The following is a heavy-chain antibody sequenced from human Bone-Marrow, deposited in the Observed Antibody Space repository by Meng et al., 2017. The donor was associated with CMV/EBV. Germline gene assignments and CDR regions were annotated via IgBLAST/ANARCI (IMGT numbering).Heavy chain of an antibody. CDR2: INHGARS. CDR1: GGLFNDYQ. Sequence: SQTLSLTCAVYGGLFNDYQWSWIRQPPGKGLEWIGEINHGARSKYNPSLKSRVTISIDTSKKQVSLKLISLTAADTAVYYCARGSAAAGSSALDYWGQSTLVTVSS. CDR3: ARGSAAAGSSALDY. V-gene: IGHV4-34*01. J-gene: IGHJ4*02. D-gene: IGHD6-25*01.